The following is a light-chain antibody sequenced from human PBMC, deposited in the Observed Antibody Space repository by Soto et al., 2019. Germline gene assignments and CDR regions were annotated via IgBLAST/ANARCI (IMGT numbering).Light chain of an antibody. J-gene: IGLJ3*02. Sequence: QSALTQPRSASGSPGQSVTISCTGTSSDVGDYNYVSWYQQHPGKAPKLLIYAVNMRPSGVPDRFSGFKSGNTASLTISGLQAEDEADYSCCSYAGSYTWVFGGGTKLTVL. V-gene: IGLV2-11*01. CDR3: CSYAGSYTWV. CDR2: AVN. CDR1: SSDVGDYNY.